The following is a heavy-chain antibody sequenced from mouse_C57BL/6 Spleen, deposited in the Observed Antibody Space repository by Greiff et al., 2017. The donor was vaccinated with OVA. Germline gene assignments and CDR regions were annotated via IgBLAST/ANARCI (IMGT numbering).Heavy chain of an antibody. D-gene: IGHD3-3*01. J-gene: IGHJ1*03. CDR3: ARRRDGYFDV. Sequence: DVMLVESGGGLVKPGGSLKLSCAASGFTFSDYGMHWVRQAPEKGLEWVAYISSGSSTIYYADTVKGRFTISRDNAKNTLFLQMTSLRSEDTAMYYCARRRDGYFDVWGTGTTVTVSS. CDR2: ISSGSSTI. V-gene: IGHV5-17*01. CDR1: GFTFSDYG.